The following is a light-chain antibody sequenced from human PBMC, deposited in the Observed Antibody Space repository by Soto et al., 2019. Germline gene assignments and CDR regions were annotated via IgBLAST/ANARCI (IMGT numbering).Light chain of an antibody. CDR2: GAS. V-gene: IGKV3-15*01. CDR1: QSVSSN. J-gene: IGKJ1*01. Sequence: EIVMTQSPATLSVSPGARATLSCRASQSVSSNLAWYQQKPGQAPRLLIYGASTRATGIPARFSGSGSGTEFTLTISSLQSADFAVYYCQQYNNWPPWTFGQGTKVEIK. CDR3: QQYNNWPPWT.